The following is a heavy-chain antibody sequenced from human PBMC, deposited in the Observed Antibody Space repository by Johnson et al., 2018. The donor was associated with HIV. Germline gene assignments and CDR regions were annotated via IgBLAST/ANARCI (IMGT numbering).Heavy chain of an antibody. J-gene: IGHJ3*02. CDR1: GFTFSDHY. D-gene: IGHD2-15*01. Sequence: VQLVESGEGVVQPGRSLRLSCAASGFTFSDHYMDWVRQAPGKGLEWVGRTRSKTNTYATEYAASVKGRFTISRDDSQNTAYLQMNSLKTEDTAVYYCSKFVGYCSGGGCYTPGDIWGQGTMVTVSS. CDR3: SKFVGYCSGGGCYTPGDI. V-gene: IGHV3-72*01. CDR2: TRSKTNTYAT.